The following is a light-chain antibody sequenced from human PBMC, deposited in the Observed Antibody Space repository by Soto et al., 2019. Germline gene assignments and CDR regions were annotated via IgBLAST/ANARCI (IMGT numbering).Light chain of an antibody. V-gene: IGKV3-20*01. CDR2: GAS. CDR1: QSVSTSY. J-gene: IGKJ1*01. Sequence: EIVLTQSPGTLSLSPGEGATLSCRASQSVSTSYLAWYQQKRGQAPRLLIYGASRRATGIPDRFSGSGSGTDFTLTISRLEPEDLAVYYCQQYYNSVWTFGQGTKVDIK. CDR3: QQYYNSVWT.